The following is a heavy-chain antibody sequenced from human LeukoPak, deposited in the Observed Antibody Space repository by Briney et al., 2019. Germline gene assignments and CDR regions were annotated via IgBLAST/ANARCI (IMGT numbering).Heavy chain of an antibody. CDR3: AGDRDYYDSSGMGGY. CDR1: GYTFTSYG. CDR2: ISAYNGNT. D-gene: IGHD3-22*01. J-gene: IGHJ4*02. Sequence: ASVKVSCKASGYTFTSYGISWVRQAPGQGLEWMGWISAYNGNTNYAQKLQGRVTMTTDTSTSTAYMELRSLRSDDTAVYYCAGDRDYYDSSGMGGYWGQGTLVTVSS. V-gene: IGHV1-18*01.